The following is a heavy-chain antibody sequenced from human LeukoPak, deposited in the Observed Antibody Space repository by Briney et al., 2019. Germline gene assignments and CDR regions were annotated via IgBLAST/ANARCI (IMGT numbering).Heavy chain of an antibody. Sequence: ASVKVSCKVSGYTLTELSMHRVRQAPGKGLEWMGGFDPEDGETIYAQKFQGRVTMTEDTSTDTAYMELSSLRSEDTAVYYCATSSGNYDSSGYSYAFDIWGQGTMVTVSS. D-gene: IGHD3-22*01. V-gene: IGHV1-24*01. CDR1: GYTLTELS. CDR3: ATSSGNYDSSGYSYAFDI. CDR2: FDPEDGET. J-gene: IGHJ3*02.